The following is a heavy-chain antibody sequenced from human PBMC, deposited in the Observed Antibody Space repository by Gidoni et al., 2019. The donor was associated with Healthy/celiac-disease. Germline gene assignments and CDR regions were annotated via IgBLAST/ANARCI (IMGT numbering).Heavy chain of an antibody. CDR2: IKQYGGEK. J-gene: IGHJ5*02. D-gene: IGHD1-26*01. CDR1: GFTFSRYG. Sequence: EVQLVESGGGLVQPGGSLRLSCAASGFTFSRYGMSWVRQAPGEGLEWVANIKQYGGEKYYVDSVKGRFTISRNNAKNALYLQMNSLRAEDTAVYYCAREKGGSYYNWFDPWGQGTLVTVSS. CDR3: AREKGGSYYNWFDP. V-gene: IGHV3-7*01.